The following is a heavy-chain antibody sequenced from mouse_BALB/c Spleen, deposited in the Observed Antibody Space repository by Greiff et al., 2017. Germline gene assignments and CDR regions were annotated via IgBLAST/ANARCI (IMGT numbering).Heavy chain of an antibody. Sequence: QVQLQQSGAELMKPGASVKISCKATGYTFSSYWIEWVKQRPGHGLEWIGEILPGSGSTNYNEKFKGKATFTADTSSNTAYMQLSSLTSEDSAVYYCARRVTSYAMDYWGQGTSVTVSS. J-gene: IGHJ4*01. CDR2: ILPGSGST. V-gene: IGHV1-9*01. CDR3: ARRVTSYAMDY. D-gene: IGHD2-3*01. CDR1: GYTFSSYW.